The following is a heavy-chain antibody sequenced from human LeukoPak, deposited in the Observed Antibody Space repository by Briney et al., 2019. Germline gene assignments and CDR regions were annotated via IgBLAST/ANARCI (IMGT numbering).Heavy chain of an antibody. Sequence: SETLSLTCIVSDGSISTSFWSWIRQPPGKGLEWIGNVYYSGCTDYNPSLKSRVITSIDTSKNQFSLKLSSVTAADTAVYYCARHQLYYDFWSGRFDPWGQGTLVTVSS. V-gene: IGHV4-59*08. CDR2: VYYSGCT. D-gene: IGHD3-3*01. CDR1: DGSISTSF. J-gene: IGHJ5*02. CDR3: ARHQLYYDFWSGRFDP.